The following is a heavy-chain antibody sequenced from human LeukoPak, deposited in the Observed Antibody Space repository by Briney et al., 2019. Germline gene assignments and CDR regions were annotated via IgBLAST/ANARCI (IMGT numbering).Heavy chain of an antibody. CDR2: IYTSGST. D-gene: IGHD6-13*01. V-gene: IGHV4-4*07. CDR1: GAPISSYY. J-gene: IGHJ5*02. Sequence: PSETLSLTCTVAGAPISSYYWSWIRQPAGKGLEWLGRIYTSGSTNYNPSLKSRVTMSVDTSKNQFSLKLSSVTAADTAVYYCARAKFPAVSSSWYEGPNWFDPWGQGTLVTVSS. CDR3: ARAKFPAVSSSWYEGPNWFDP.